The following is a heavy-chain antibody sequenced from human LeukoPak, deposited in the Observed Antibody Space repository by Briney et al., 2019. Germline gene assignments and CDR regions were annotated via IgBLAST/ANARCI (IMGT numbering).Heavy chain of an antibody. D-gene: IGHD3-3*01. CDR1: GGTFSSYT. J-gene: IGHJ6*03. CDR3: ARGTYYDFWSGGKRYYYYYMDA. Sequence: SVKVSCKASGGTFSSYTISWVRQAPGQGLEWMGRIIPILGIANYAQKFQGRVTITADKSTSTAYMELSSLRSEDTAVYYCARGTYYDFWSGGKRYYYYYMDAWGKGTTVTVSS. V-gene: IGHV1-69*02. CDR2: IIPILGIA.